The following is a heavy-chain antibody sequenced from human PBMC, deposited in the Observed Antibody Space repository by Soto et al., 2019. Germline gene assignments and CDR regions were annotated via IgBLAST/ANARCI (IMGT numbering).Heavy chain of an antibody. CDR1: GCIFTTYG. J-gene: IGHJ6*02. D-gene: IGHD3-16*01. CDR2: ISADSGYT. V-gene: IGHV1-18*01. CDR3: ARDRPPGSLFGMDA. Sequence: QVRLVQSGGEVARPGASVTVSCEASGCIFTTYGLSWVRQTPAHGLEWMGWISADSGYTQYQQFLQGRVTMTRDTSTNTGYMELRDLTFDDTGIYYCARDRPPGSLFGMDAWGQGTAVTVSS.